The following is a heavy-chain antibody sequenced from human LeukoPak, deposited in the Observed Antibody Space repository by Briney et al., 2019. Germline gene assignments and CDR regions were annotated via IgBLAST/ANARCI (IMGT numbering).Heavy chain of an antibody. Sequence: GGSLRLSCAASGFTFSSYSMNWVRQAPGKGLEWVSSISSSSSYIYYADSVKGRFTISRDNAKNSLYLQMNSLRAEDTAVYYCARVGLIPNLDWLFHYWGQGTLVTVSS. CDR2: ISSSSSYI. V-gene: IGHV3-21*01. CDR3: ARVGLIPNLDWLFHY. J-gene: IGHJ4*02. D-gene: IGHD3-9*01. CDR1: GFTFSSYS.